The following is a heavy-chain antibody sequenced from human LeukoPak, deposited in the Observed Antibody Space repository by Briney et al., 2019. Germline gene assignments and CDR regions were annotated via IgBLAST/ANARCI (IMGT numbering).Heavy chain of an antibody. CDR3: ARDPYSGYDAHFDY. CDR2: INPNSGGT. V-gene: IGHV1-2*02. CDR1: GYTFTSYD. J-gene: IGHJ4*02. D-gene: IGHD5-12*01. Sequence: HWASVKVSCKASGYTFTSYDINWVRQATGQGLEWMGWINPNSGGTNYAQKFQGRVTMTRDTSISTAYMELSRLRSDDTAVYYCARDPYSGYDAHFDYWGQGTLVTVSS.